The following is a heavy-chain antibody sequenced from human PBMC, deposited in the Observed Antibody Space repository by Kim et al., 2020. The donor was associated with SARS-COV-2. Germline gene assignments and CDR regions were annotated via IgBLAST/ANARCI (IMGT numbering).Heavy chain of an antibody. J-gene: IGHJ6*03. CDR1: GFTFSSYG. CDR3: ARVDFWSGYYNPLDYYYMDV. D-gene: IGHD3-3*01. Sequence: GGSLRLSCAASGFTFSSYGMHWVRQAPGKGLEWVTVIWYDGSNKYYADSVKGRFTVSRDNSKNTLYLQMNSLRAEDTAVYYCARVDFWSGYYNPLDYYYMDVWGKGTTVTVSS. CDR2: IWYDGSNK. V-gene: IGHV3-33*01.